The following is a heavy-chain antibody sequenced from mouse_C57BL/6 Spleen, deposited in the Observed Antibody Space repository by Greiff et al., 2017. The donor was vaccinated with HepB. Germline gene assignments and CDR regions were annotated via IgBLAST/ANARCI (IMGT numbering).Heavy chain of an antibody. Sequence: EVHLVESGGGLVQPGGSLKLSCAASGFTFSDYYMYWVRQTPEKRLEWVAYISNGGGSTYYPDTVKGRFTISRDNAKNTLYLQMSRLKSEDTAMYYCARLLRTYYYAMDYWGQGTSVTVSS. CDR2: ISNGGGST. CDR1: GFTFSDYY. J-gene: IGHJ4*01. CDR3: ARLLRTYYYAMDY. V-gene: IGHV5-12*01.